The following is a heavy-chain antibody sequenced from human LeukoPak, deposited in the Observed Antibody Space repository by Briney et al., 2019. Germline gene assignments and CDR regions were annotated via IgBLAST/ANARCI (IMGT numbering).Heavy chain of an antibody. CDR3: VRGGSSVSFDY. CDR2: INSDGGNT. D-gene: IGHD3-10*01. J-gene: IGHJ4*02. Sequence: GGSLRLTCAASGFTFSNYWMHWVRQTPGKGLVWVSRINSDGGNTNYADSVKGRFTVSRDDAKNTLYLQINSLRVEDTALYYCVRGGSSVSFDYWGQGTLVAASS. CDR1: GFTFSNYW. V-gene: IGHV3-74*01.